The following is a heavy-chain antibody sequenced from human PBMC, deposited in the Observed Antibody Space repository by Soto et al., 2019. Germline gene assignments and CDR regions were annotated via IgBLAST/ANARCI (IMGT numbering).Heavy chain of an antibody. J-gene: IGHJ6*03. D-gene: IGHD1-1*01. CDR2: VIPLLDAS. Sequence: QVQLVQSGADVKKTGSSVKISCTASGAAFSTYTFTWVRRAPGQGLEWVGRVIPLLDASNYAEKFQDRVTISADRSTRTVYMELSGLRSEDSARYYCASGKSQMSQDRMGFYYYMDVWGKGTTVTFSS. CDR1: GAAFSTYT. V-gene: IGHV1-69*08. CDR3: ASGKSQMSQDRMGFYYYMDV.